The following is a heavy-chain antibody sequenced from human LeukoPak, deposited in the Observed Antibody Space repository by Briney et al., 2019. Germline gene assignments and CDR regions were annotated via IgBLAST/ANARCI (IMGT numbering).Heavy chain of an antibody. CDR1: GYSFTNYW. CDR3: ARRYSSSWYYFDY. V-gene: IGHV5-51*01. CDR2: IYPGDSDT. D-gene: IGHD6-13*01. J-gene: IGHJ4*02. Sequence: GESLKISCKGSGYSFTNYWIGWVRQMPGKGLEWMGIIYPGDSDTRYSPSFQGQVTISADKSISTAYLQWSSLKASDTAMYYCARRYSSSWYYFDYWGQGTLVTVSS.